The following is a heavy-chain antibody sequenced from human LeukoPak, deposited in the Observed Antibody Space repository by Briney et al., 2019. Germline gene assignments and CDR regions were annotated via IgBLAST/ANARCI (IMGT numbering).Heavy chain of an antibody. Sequence: GGSLRLSCAASGFTSSSYDMHWVRQPTGKGLEWVSAIGVAANTFYSGSVKGRFTTSRENAKNSLFLLMTSLRADDAAVYYCARQNTPHGNFDYWGQGILVTVSS. CDR1: GFTSSSYD. CDR3: ARQNTPHGNFDY. D-gene: IGHD1-26*01. CDR2: IGVAANT. J-gene: IGHJ4*02. V-gene: IGHV3-13*01.